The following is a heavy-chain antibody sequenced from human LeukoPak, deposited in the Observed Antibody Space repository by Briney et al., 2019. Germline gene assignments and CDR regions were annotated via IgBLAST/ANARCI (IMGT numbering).Heavy chain of an antibody. J-gene: IGHJ4*02. D-gene: IGHD1-14*01. Sequence: SETLSLTCAVYGGSFSGYCWSWIRQPPGKGLEWIGEINHSGSTNYNPSLKSRVTISVDTSKNQFSLKLSSVTAADTAVYYCARGGNNHTAYFDYWGQGTLVTVSS. V-gene: IGHV4-34*01. CDR3: ARGGNNHTAYFDY. CDR2: INHSGST. CDR1: GGSFSGYC.